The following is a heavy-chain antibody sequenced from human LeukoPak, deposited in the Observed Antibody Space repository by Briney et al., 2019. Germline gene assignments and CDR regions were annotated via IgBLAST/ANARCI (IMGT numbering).Heavy chain of an antibody. CDR3: ARGQQLALY. J-gene: IGHJ4*02. CDR1: GYSISSGYY. CDR2: IYHSGST. Sequence: SETLSLTCTVSGYSISSGYYWGWIRQPPGKGLEWIGSIYHSGSTYYNPSLKNRVIISVDTNNQFSLKLSSVTAADTAVYYCARGQQLALYWGQGTLVTVSS. D-gene: IGHD6-13*01. V-gene: IGHV4-38-2*02.